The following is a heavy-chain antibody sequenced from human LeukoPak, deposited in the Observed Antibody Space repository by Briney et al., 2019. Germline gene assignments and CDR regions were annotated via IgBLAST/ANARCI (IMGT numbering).Heavy chain of an antibody. D-gene: IGHD4-17*01. CDR2: IWYDGSNK. CDR3: AKDPTTELFV. Sequence: PARSLGLSCAASGFTFSSYGMHWVRRAPGKGLEWVAVIWYDGSNKYYAESVKGRFTISRDNSKNTLYLHLNSLRAEDTAVYYCAKDPTTELFVWGQGTLVTVSS. CDR1: GFTFSSYG. J-gene: IGHJ4*02. V-gene: IGHV3-33*06.